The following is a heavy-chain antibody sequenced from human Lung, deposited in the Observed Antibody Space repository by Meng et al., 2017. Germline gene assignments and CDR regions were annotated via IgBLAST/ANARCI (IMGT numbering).Heavy chain of an antibody. Sequence: GGSLRLSCAASGFTFSDYYMSWIRQAPGKGLEWVSYISSSGSTIYYADSVKGRFTISRDNAKNSLYLQMNSLRAEDTAVYYCARDGTLQYDSSGYYYSTSFDYWGQGNRVNVSS. V-gene: IGHV3-11*01. J-gene: IGHJ4*02. D-gene: IGHD3-22*01. CDR2: ISSSGSTI. CDR3: ARDGTLQYDSSGYYYSTSFDY. CDR1: GFTFSDYY.